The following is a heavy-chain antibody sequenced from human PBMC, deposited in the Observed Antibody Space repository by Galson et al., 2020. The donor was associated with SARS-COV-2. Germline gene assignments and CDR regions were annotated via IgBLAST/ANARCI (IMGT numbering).Heavy chain of an antibody. V-gene: IGHV3-23*01. J-gene: IGHJ2*01. D-gene: IGHD2-2*01. CDR1: GFTFSSYA. CDR3: ARVKGDQLFHWYFDL. CDR2: IRNNGGST. Sequence: LSLTCAASGFTFSSYAMSWVRQAPGKGLEWVSGIRNNGGSTYYAASVKGRLSISRDNSKKTVYLEMNNLRAEDTAVYYCARVKGDQLFHWYFDLWGRGTLVTVSS.